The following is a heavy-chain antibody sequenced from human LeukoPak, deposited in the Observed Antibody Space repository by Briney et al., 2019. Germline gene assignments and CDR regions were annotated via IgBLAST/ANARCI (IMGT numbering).Heavy chain of an antibody. CDR3: ARGQTDPGDY. V-gene: IGHV3-30-3*01. Sequence: GGSLRLSCAASGFTFSSYAMHWVRQAPGKGLEWVAVISYDGSNKYYADSVKGRFTISRDNSKNTLYLQMNSLRAEDTAVYYCARGQTDPGDYWGQGTLVTVSS. CDR1: GFTFSSYA. CDR2: ISYDGSNK. J-gene: IGHJ4*02.